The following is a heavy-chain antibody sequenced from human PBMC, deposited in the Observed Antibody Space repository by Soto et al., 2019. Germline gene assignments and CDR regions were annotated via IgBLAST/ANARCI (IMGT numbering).Heavy chain of an antibody. CDR3: ARRDRPDFYYMDV. V-gene: IGHV3-64*01. CDR1: GFTLSGYA. Sequence: EVQLAESGGGLAQPGGSLRLSCAASGFTLSGYAMDWVRQAPGQGLEYVSGISSNGVGTYYAQSVQGRFTISRDNSKNTVYLQMGSLRPEDMAVYYCARRDRPDFYYMDVWGKGTPVTVSS. J-gene: IGHJ6*03. CDR2: ISSNGVGT.